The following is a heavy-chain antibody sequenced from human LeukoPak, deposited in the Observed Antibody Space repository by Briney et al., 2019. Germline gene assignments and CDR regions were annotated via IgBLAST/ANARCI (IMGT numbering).Heavy chain of an antibody. CDR1: GYTFTSYG. Sequence: ASVKVSCKASGYTFTSYGISWVRQAPGRGLEWMGWISAYNGNTNYAQKLQGRVTMTTDTSTSTAYMELRSLRSDDTAVYYCARVRYYDSSGYTVFDYWGQGTLVTVSS. D-gene: IGHD3-22*01. CDR2: ISAYNGNT. J-gene: IGHJ4*02. CDR3: ARVRYYDSSGYTVFDY. V-gene: IGHV1-18*01.